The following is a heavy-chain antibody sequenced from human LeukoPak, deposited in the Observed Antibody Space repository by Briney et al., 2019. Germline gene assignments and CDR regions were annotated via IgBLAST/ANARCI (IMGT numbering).Heavy chain of an antibody. J-gene: IGHJ4*02. D-gene: IGHD6-6*01. Sequence: ASVKVSCKASGYTFTSCDINWVRQATGQGLEWMGWMNPNSGNTGYAQKFQGRVTMTRNTSISTAYMELSSLRSEDTAVYYCARAIYSSSDHYFDYWGQGTLVTVSS. V-gene: IGHV1-8*01. CDR3: ARAIYSSSDHYFDY. CDR2: MNPNSGNT. CDR1: GYTFTSCD.